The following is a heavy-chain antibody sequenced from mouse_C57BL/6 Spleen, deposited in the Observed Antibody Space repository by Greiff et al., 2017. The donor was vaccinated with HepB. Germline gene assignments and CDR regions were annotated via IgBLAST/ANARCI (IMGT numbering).Heavy chain of an antibody. J-gene: IGHJ2*01. CDR3: ARWGLRLGALFDY. V-gene: IGHV1-55*01. D-gene: IGHD4-1*01. CDR2: IYPGSGST. CDR1: GYTFTSYW. Sequence: VQLQQPGAELVKPGASVKMSCKASGYTFTSYWITWVKQRPGQGLEWIGDIYPGSGSTNYNEKFKSKATLTVDTSSSTAYMQLSSLTSEDSAVYYCARWGLRLGALFDYWGQGTTLTVSS.